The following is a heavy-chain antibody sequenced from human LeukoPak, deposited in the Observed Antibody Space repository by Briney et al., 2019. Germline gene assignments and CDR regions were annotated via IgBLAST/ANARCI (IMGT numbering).Heavy chain of an antibody. CDR3: ARVNINNWHSCDY. V-gene: IGHV4-4*02. D-gene: IGHD1-1*01. CDR1: GGFISSSNW. CDR2: IDHSGSP. Sequence: SETLSLTCAVSGGFISSSNWWGWVRQPPGKGLEWIGEIDHSGSPNYNPSLKSRVTISVDKSRNHFSLNLSSVTAADTAVYYCARVNINNWHSCDYWGQGTLVTVSS. J-gene: IGHJ4*02.